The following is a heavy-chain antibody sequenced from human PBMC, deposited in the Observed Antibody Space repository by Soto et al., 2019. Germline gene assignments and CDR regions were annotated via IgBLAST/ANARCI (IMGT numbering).Heavy chain of an antibody. CDR3: AKDGGSVCSGGTCYFQAPDY. J-gene: IGHJ4*02. Sequence: GWLRRACSGSGFTFSSYAMSWVRQAPGKGLEWVSGIDGSGRNTYYADSVKGRFTISRDNSKNTLSVQMNGLRVEDTALYYCAKDGGSVCSGGTCYFQAPDYWGQGTLVTVYS. CDR2: IDGSGRNT. CDR1: GFTFSSYA. D-gene: IGHD2-15*01. V-gene: IGHV3-23*01.